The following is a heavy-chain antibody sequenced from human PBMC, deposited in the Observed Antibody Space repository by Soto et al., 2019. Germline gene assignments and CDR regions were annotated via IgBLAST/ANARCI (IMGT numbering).Heavy chain of an antibody. J-gene: IGHJ6*02. D-gene: IGHD6-6*01. Sequence: GGSLRLSCTASGFTFGDYAMSWVRQAPGKGLEWVGFIRGKAYGGTTEYAASVKGRFTISRDDSKSIAYLQMNSLKTEDTAVYYCTSLIGYSSSSSYYYGMDVWGQGTTVTVSS. V-gene: IGHV3-49*04. CDR3: TSLIGYSSSSSYYYGMDV. CDR1: GFTFGDYA. CDR2: IRGKAYGGTT.